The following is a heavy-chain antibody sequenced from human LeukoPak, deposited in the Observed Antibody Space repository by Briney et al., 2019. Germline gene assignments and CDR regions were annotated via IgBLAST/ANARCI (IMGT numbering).Heavy chain of an antibody. CDR1: GFTFSSYW. J-gene: IGHJ3*02. D-gene: IGHD3-22*01. V-gene: IGHV3-7*01. CDR3: AREGFRSSSGYYYPKSAFDI. CDR2: IKQDGSEK. Sequence: GGSLRLSCAASGFTFSSYWMSWVRQAPGKGLEWVANIKQDGSEKYYVDSVKGRFTISRDNAKNSLYLQMNSLRAEDTAVYYCAREGFRSSSGYYYPKSAFDIWGQGTMVTVSS.